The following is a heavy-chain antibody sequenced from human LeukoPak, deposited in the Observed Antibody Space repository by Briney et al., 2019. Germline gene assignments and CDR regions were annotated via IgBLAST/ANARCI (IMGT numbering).Heavy chain of an antibody. CDR2: ISYDGSNK. CDR1: GFTFSSYG. CDR3: ARSGQLVPEYFRH. D-gene: IGHD6-13*01. J-gene: IGHJ1*01. V-gene: IGHV3-30*03. Sequence: QTGGSLRLSCAASGFTFSSYGMHWVRQAPGKGLEWVAVISYDGSNKYYADSVKGRFTISRDNSKNTLYLQMNSLRAEDTAVYYCARSGQLVPEYFRHWGQGTLVAVSS.